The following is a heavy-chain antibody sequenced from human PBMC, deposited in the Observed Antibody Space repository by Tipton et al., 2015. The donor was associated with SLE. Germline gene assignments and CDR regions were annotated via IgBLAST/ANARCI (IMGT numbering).Heavy chain of an antibody. V-gene: IGHV4-38-2*01. CDR3: ARGGWGYDFWSGYYHNWFDP. CDR1: GYSISSSYY. D-gene: IGHD3-3*01. Sequence: TLSLTCAVSGYSISSSYYWGWIRQPPGKGLEWIGSIYYSGSTYYNPSLKSRVTISVDTSKNQFSLKLSSVTAADTAVYYCARGGWGYDFWSGYYHNWFDPWGQGTLVTVSS. CDR2: IYYSGST. J-gene: IGHJ5*02.